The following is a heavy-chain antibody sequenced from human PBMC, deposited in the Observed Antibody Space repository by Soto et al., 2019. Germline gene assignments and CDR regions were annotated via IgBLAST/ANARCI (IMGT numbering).Heavy chain of an antibody. CDR3: ARGGIAARPTPRYYYYMDV. CDR2: IIPIFGTA. Sequence: ASVKVSCKASGGTFSSYAISWVRQAPGQGLEWMGGIIPIFGTANYAQKFQGRVTITADESTSTAYMELSSLRSEDTAVYYCARGGIAARPTPRYYYYMDVWGKGTTVTVSS. V-gene: IGHV1-69*13. D-gene: IGHD6-6*01. J-gene: IGHJ6*03. CDR1: GGTFSSYA.